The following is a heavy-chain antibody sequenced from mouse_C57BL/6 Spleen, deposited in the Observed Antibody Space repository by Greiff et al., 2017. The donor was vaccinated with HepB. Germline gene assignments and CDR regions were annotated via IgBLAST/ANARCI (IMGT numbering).Heavy chain of an antibody. J-gene: IGHJ3*01. CDR2: IYPGDGDT. CDR3: ARPYYDSFAY. CDR1: GYAFSSYW. V-gene: IGHV1-80*01. D-gene: IGHD2-4*01. Sequence: QVQLKQSGAELVKPGASVKISCKASGYAFSSYWMNWVKQRPGKGREWIGQIYPGDGDTNYNGKFKGKATLTADKSSSTAYMQLSSLTSEDSAVYFCARPYYDSFAYWGQGTLVTVSA.